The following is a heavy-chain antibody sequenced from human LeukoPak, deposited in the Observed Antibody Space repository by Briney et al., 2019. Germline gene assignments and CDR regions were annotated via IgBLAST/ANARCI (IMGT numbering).Heavy chain of an antibody. J-gene: IGHJ4*02. CDR3: ARIEQHYYGSGSYTLIDY. CDR1: GGSFSGYY. Sequence: SETLSLTCAVYGGSFSGYYWSWIRQPPGKGLEWIGEINHSGSTNYNPSLKSRVTISVDTSKNQFSLKLSSVTAADTAVYYCARIEQHYYGSGSYTLIDYWGQGTLVTVSS. D-gene: IGHD3-10*01. V-gene: IGHV4-34*01. CDR2: INHSGST.